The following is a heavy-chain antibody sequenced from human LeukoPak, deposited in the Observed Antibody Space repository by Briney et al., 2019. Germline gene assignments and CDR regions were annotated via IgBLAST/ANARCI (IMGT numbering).Heavy chain of an antibody. J-gene: IGHJ6*02. CDR1: GYTFTGYY. CDR2: INPNSGGT. Sequence: GASVKVSCKASGYTFTGYYMHWVRQAPGQGLEWMGWINPNSGGTNYAQKFQGRVTMTRDTSISTAYMELSRLRSDDTAVYYCASSPDIRYCSSTSCYTNYYYYGMDVWGQGTTVTVSS. V-gene: IGHV1-2*02. D-gene: IGHD2-2*02. CDR3: ASSPDIRYCSSTSCYTNYYYYGMDV.